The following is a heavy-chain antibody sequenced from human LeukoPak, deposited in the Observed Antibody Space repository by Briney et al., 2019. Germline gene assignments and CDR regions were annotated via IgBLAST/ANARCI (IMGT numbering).Heavy chain of an antibody. J-gene: IGHJ4*02. Sequence: PSETLSLTCAVYGGSFSGYYWSWIRQPSGKGLEWIGEINHSGSTNYNPSLKSRVTISVDTSKNQFSLKLSSVTAADTAVYYCARARLRIQLWYMDYWGQGTLVTVSS. CDR2: INHSGST. D-gene: IGHD5-18*01. CDR1: GGSFSGYY. V-gene: IGHV4-34*01. CDR3: ARARLRIQLWYMDY.